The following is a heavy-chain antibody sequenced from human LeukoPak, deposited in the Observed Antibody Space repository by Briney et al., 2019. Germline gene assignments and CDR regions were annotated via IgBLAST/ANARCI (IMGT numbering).Heavy chain of an antibody. CDR2: LKSKTDGGTT. D-gene: IGHD2-2*01. CDR3: TTGVSSTSYDY. J-gene: IGHJ4*02. CDR1: GFTFNDAW. Sequence: GSLRLSCAASGFTFNDAWMSWVRQAPGKGLEWVGRLKSKTDGGTTDYGAPVKGRFAISRDDSKNTLYLQMNSLKTEDTAVYYCTTGVSSTSYDYWGQGTLVTVSS. V-gene: IGHV3-15*01.